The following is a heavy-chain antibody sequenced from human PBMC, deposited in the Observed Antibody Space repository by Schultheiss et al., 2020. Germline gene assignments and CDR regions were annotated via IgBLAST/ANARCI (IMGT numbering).Heavy chain of an antibody. D-gene: IGHD6-6*01. V-gene: IGHV4-31*03. CDR2: IYYSGST. Sequence: SETLSLTCTVSGGSISSGGYYWSWIRQHPGKGLEWIGYIYYSGSTYYNPSLKSRVTISVDTSKNQFSLKLSSVTAADTAVYYCARGGLEYSSSFFDYWGQGTLVTVSS. CDR3: ARGGLEYSSSFFDY. CDR1: GGSISSGGYY. J-gene: IGHJ4*02.